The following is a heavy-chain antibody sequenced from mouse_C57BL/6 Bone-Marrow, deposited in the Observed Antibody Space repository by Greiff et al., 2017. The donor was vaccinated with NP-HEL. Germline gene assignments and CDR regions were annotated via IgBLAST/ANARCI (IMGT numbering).Heavy chain of an antibody. CDR1: GYTFTDYE. CDR2: IDPETGGT. D-gene: IGHD5-1*01. Sequence: VQLQQSGAELVRPGASVTLSCKASGYTFTDYEMHWVKQTPVHGLEWIGAIDPETGGTAYNQKFKGKAILTADKSSSTAYMELRSLTSEDSAVYYCTRRTPFGYYFDYWGQGTTLTVSS. J-gene: IGHJ2*01. CDR3: TRRTPFGYYFDY. V-gene: IGHV1-15*01.